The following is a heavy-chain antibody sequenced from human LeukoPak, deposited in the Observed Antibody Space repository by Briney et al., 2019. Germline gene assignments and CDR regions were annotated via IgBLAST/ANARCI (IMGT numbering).Heavy chain of an antibody. CDR3: ARGSPDIVVVPAAFPRYYYYMDV. V-gene: IGHV4-39*07. J-gene: IGHJ6*03. Sequence: NPSETLSLTCTVSGGSISSSSYYWGWIRQPPGKGLEWIGSIYYSGSTYYNPSLKSRVTISVDTSKNQFSLELSSVTAADTAVYYCARGSPDIVVVPAAFPRYYYYMDVWGKGTTVTVSS. CDR1: GGSISSSSYY. CDR2: IYYSGST. D-gene: IGHD2-2*01.